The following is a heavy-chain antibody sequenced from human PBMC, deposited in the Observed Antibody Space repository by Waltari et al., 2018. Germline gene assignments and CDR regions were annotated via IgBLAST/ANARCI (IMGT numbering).Heavy chain of an antibody. CDR2: VLRMGGNL. V-gene: IGHV3-23*05. D-gene: IGHD2-15*01. CDR3: ATYVQVDHPFDS. CDR1: GITFSDYA. Sequence: EVKVLESGGGLVQPGGSLRLSCAVSGITFSDYAMIWVRQAPGKGLEWGAVVLRMGGNLHWADSVGGRFSISRDHARCKVYLQMRGLRADDTALYYCATYVQVDHPFDSWGQGTLVTVSS. J-gene: IGHJ4*02.